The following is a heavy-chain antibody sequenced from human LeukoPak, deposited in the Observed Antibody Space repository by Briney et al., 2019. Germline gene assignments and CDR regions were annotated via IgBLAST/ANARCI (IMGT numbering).Heavy chain of an antibody. CDR1: GFTFSDYY. V-gene: IGHV3-11*01. CDR3: ARDGRDYGDYNWFDP. D-gene: IGHD4-17*01. CDR2: ISSSGSTR. J-gene: IGHJ5*02. Sequence: GGSLRLSCAASGFTFSDYYMSWIRQAPGKGLEWVSYISSSGSTRYYADSVKGRFTISRDNAKNSLYLQMNSLRAEDTAVYYCARDGRDYGDYNWFDPWGQGTLVTVSS.